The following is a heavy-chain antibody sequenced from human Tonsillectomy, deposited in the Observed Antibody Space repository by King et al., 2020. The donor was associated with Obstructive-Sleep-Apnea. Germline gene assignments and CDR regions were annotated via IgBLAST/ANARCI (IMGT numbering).Heavy chain of an antibody. CDR1: GYTFTHYA. J-gene: IGHJ4*02. D-gene: IGHD3-10*01. CDR2: ISGYSGDA. Sequence: QLVQSGPEVKKPGASVKVSCKTSGYTFTHYAISWVRQAPGQGLEWMGWISGYSGDANYEQKIQGRVTMTTDTSTSTAFIELRSLTSDDTAVYYCAREYGSGSYYDKWGQGTRVTVSS. V-gene: IGHV1-18*01. CDR3: AREYGSGSYYDK.